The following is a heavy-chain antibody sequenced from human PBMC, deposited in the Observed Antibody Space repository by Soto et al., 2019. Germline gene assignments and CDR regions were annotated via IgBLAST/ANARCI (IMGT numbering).Heavy chain of an antibody. D-gene: IGHD2-2*01. Sequence: QVHLQETGPGLVKPSQTLSLSCTVSGGSILSGGYYWSWIRQRPGQGLEWIGYIYYSGSTLYNPSLKRRVAISLDTSENQFSLKLTSTTAADTAIYYCAMSTGGAYWYFDVWGRGTLITVST. CDR2: IYYSGST. V-gene: IGHV4-31*03. J-gene: IGHJ2*01. CDR3: AMSTGGAYWYFDV. CDR1: GGSILSGGYY.